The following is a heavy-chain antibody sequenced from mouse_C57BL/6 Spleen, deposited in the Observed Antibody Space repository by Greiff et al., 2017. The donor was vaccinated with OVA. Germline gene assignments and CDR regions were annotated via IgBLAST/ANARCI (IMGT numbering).Heavy chain of an antibody. J-gene: IGHJ3*01. CDR3: ARGYDYDEWFAY. V-gene: IGHV1-4*01. D-gene: IGHD2-4*01. Sequence: QVQLQQSGAELARPGASVKMSCKASGYTFTSYTMHWVKQRPGQGLEWIGYITPSSGYTKYTQKFKDKSTLSADKSSSTAYMQLSSLTSEDAAVYYGARGYDYDEWFAYWGKGTLVTVSA. CDR2: ITPSSGYT. CDR1: GYTFTSYT.